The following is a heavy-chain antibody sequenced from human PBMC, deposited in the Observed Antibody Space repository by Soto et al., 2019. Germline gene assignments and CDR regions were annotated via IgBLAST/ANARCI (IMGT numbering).Heavy chain of an antibody. J-gene: IGHJ5*02. CDR1: GFSFSGSG. CDR2: IRSKANSYAT. CDR3: TRPGYSSGWYDL. D-gene: IGHD6-19*01. Sequence: VQLVESGGGVVQPGGSLRLSCAVSGFSFSGSGIHWVRQASGKGLEWVGRIRSKANSYATAYAASVKGRFTISRDDSKNTAYLQMNSLKTEDTAVYYCTRPGYSSGWYDLWGQVTLVSVSS. V-gene: IGHV3-73*01.